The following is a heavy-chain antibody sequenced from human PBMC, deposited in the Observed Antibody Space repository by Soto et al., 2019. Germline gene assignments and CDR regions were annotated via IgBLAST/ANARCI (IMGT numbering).Heavy chain of an antibody. D-gene: IGHD6-25*01. CDR2: IYYSWST. J-gene: IGHJ6*04. CDR3: ARTFRLGKGGLLEL. Sequence: SETLSLTCTFSVCSIISVFYYLSLIRQHPGKGLELIGYIYYSWSTYYNPSLKSRVTISVDTSKNQFSLKLSSVTAADTAVYYCARTFRLGKGGLLELWGKGNMVIVSS. V-gene: IGHV4-31*03. CDR1: VCSIISVFYY.